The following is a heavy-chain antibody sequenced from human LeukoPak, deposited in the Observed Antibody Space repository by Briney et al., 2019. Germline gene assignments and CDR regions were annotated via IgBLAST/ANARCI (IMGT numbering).Heavy chain of an antibody. CDR1: GFTVSSNY. V-gene: IGHV3-66*01. Sequence: GGSLRLSCAASGFTVSSNYMSWVRQAPGKGLEWVSVIYSGGSTYYADSVKGRFTISRDNFKNTLYLQMNSLRAEDTAVYYCARDVKGAATAFDIWGQGTMVTVSS. CDR3: ARDVKGAATAFDI. J-gene: IGHJ3*02. D-gene: IGHD1-26*01. CDR2: IYSGGST.